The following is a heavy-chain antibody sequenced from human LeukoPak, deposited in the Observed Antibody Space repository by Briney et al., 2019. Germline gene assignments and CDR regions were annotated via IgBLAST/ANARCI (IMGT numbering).Heavy chain of an antibody. D-gene: IGHD6-13*01. CDR3: ARARRIAAATFDY. CDR1: GFTFSSYA. Sequence: GGSLRLSCAASGFTFSSYAMHWVRQAPGKGLEWVAVISYDGSNKYYADSVKGRFTISRDNSKNTLYLQMNSLRAEGTAVYYCARARRIAAATFDYWGQGTLVTVSS. J-gene: IGHJ4*02. CDR2: ISYDGSNK. V-gene: IGHV3-30-3*01.